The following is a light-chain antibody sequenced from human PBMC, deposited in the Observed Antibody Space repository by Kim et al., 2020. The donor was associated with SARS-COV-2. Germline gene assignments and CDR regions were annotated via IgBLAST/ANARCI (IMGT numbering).Light chain of an antibody. CDR2: KVS. Sequence: DVVLTQSPLSLPVTLGQPASISCRSSQSLVYSDGNTYLSWFQQRPGQSPRRVVYKVSNRDSGVPDRFSGSGSGTDFTLKISGVEAEDVGIYYCMQGTRWPTLSFGGGTKVDIK. J-gene: IGKJ4*01. CDR3: MQGTRWPTLS. CDR1: QSLVYSDGNTY. V-gene: IGKV2-30*01.